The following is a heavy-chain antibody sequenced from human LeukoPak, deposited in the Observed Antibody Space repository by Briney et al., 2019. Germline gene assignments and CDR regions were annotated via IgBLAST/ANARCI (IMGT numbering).Heavy chain of an antibody. CDR3: VRLRRNSDTSGYYYYYDF. CDR1: GYTFSSFS. J-gene: IGHJ4*02. Sequence: GGSLRLSCAASGYTFSSFSINWVRQAPGKGLEWVSSISVRSNYIYYADSVRGRFSISRDDARDSLYLQINSLRAEDTAVYYCVRLRRNSDTSGYYYYYDFWGQGTPVTVSS. D-gene: IGHD3-22*01. CDR2: ISVRSNYI. V-gene: IGHV3-21*01.